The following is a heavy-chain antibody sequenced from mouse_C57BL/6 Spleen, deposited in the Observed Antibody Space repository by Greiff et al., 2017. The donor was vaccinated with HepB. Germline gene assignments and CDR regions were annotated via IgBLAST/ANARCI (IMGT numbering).Heavy chain of an antibody. D-gene: IGHD1-1*01. CDR2: ICSGGGYI. CDR3: TRERDYYGRKEFDY. CDR1: GFTFSSYA. Sequence: EVQGVESGAGLVKPGGSLKLSCAASGFTFSSYAMSWVRQTPEKRLEWVAYICSGGGYIYYADNVTGRVTMSGDNSGNTLYLQMSSLKSEDTAMYYCTRERDYYGRKEFDYWGQGTTLTVSS. V-gene: IGHV5-9-1*02. J-gene: IGHJ2*01.